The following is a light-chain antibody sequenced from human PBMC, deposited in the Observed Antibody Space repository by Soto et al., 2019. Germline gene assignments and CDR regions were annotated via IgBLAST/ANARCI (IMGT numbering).Light chain of an antibody. CDR3: QQYYRSLRA. J-gene: IGKJ1*01. CDR1: QNIFYTSNNKNY. CDR2: WAS. V-gene: IGKV4-1*01. Sequence: DIVMTQSPDSLAVSLGERATINCKSSQNIFYTSNNKNYLAWYQQKPGQPPKLLIYWASTRESGVPDRFSGSGSGTDFTLTISSLQAEDVAVYYCQQYYRSLRAFGQGTKVEIK.